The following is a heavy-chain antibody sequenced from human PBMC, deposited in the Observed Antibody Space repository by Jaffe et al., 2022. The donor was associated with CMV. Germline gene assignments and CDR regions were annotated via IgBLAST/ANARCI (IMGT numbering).Heavy chain of an antibody. Sequence: QVQLQQWGAGLLKPSETLSLTCAVYGGSFSGYYWSWIRQPPGKGLEWIGEINHSGSTNYNPSLKSRVTISVDTSKNQFSLKLSSVTAADTAVYYCARASDPEWFGELLDYWGQGTLVTVSS. CDR2: INHSGST. CDR3: ARASDPEWFGELLDY. D-gene: IGHD3-10*01. J-gene: IGHJ4*02. CDR1: GGSFSGYY. V-gene: IGHV4-34*01.